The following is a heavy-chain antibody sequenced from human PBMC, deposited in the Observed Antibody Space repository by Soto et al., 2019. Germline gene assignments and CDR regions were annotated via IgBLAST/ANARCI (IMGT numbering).Heavy chain of an antibody. CDR2: ISYDGRNT. V-gene: IGHV3-30*04. CDR1: GFTFSTYA. J-gene: IGHJ4*02. CDR3: ARDYGDY. D-gene: IGHD4-17*01. Sequence: QVQLVESGGGVVQPGRSLRLSCAASGFTFSTYAMHWVRQAPGKGLEWVSVISYDGRNTSYADSVKGRFTISRDTSKNPLYLLMNSLAAEDTAVYYYARDYGDYWGQGTLVTVSS.